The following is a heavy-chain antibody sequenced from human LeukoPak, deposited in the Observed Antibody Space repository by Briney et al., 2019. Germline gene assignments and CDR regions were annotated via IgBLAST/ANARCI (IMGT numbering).Heavy chain of an antibody. CDR3: AAVPAAILGYYYYGMDV. V-gene: IGHV3-23*01. CDR1: GFTFSSYA. Sequence: GGSLRLSCAASGFTFSSYAMSWVRQAPGKGLEWVSAISGSGGSTYYADSVKGRFTISRDNSKNTLYLQMNSLRAEDTAVYYCAAVPAAILGYYYYGMDVWGQGTTVTVSS. D-gene: IGHD2-2*02. CDR2: ISGSGGST. J-gene: IGHJ6*02.